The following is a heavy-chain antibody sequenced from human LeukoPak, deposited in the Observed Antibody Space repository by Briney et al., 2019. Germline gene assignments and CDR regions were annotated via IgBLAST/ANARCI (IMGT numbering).Heavy chain of an antibody. V-gene: IGHV3-30*04. CDR3: AKGSEYSSSWRRFDY. Sequence: GGSLRLSCAASGFTFRSYAMHWVRQAPGKGLVWVALISYDGSIKSYADSVKGRFTISRDNSKNTLYMQMNSLRAEDTAVYYCAKGSEYSSSWRRFDYWGQGTLVTVSS. D-gene: IGHD6-13*01. CDR1: GFTFRSYA. CDR2: ISYDGSIK. J-gene: IGHJ4*02.